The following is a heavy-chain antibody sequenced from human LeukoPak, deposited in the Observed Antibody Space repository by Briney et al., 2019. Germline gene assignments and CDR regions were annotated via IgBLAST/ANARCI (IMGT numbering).Heavy chain of an antibody. CDR1: GNTFSSYD. V-gene: IGHV1-8*01. Sequence: ASVKVSCKASGNTFSSYDINWVRQATGQGLEWMGWMNPNSGNTGCVQKFQGRVTMTRNTSIRTVYMELSSLRSEDTAVYYCAIGERELKYWGRGTLVTVSS. CDR2: MNPNSGNT. J-gene: IGHJ4*02. CDR3: AIGERELKY. D-gene: IGHD1-26*01.